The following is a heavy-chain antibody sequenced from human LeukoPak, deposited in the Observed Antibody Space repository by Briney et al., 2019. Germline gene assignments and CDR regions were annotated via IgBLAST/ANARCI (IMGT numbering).Heavy chain of an antibody. CDR3: ARDVGSDSGSYYGAFDI. V-gene: IGHV4-39*07. CDR2: INHSGST. CDR1: GGSISGSAYF. D-gene: IGHD1-26*01. J-gene: IGHJ3*02. Sequence: SSETLSLTCSVSGGSISGSAYFWGWVRQPPGKGLEWIGEINHSGSTNYNPSLKSRVTISVDTSKNQFSLKLSSVTAADTAVYYCARDVGSDSGSYYGAFDIWGQGTMVTVSS.